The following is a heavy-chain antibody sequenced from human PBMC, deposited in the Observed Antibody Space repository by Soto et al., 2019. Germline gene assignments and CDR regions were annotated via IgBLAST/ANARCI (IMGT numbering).Heavy chain of an antibody. CDR3: KHMRGSGLHGMDD. J-gene: IGHJ6*02. D-gene: IGHD3-10*01. Sequence: QITLKESCHTLLKPTQTLTLNCTFSGFSLSTSGVGVGWIRQPPGKALELLALVYSNDDKRFSPYLKSRFTITKDTSKDQVVLTLTNMDYVDTTTYSCKHMRGSGLHGMDDWGQGTPVTVS. CDR2: VYSNDDK. V-gene: IGHV2-5*01. CDR1: GFSLSTSGVG.